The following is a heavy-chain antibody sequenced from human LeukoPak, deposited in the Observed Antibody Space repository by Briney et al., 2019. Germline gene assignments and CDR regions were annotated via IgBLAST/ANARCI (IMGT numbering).Heavy chain of an antibody. CDR1: GYSIISDYY. CDR3: ARNLGYSTLDY. Sequence: SETLSLTCAVSGYSIISDYYLGWFRLPPGKGLEWVGSINHSGSTYYNLSLKSRVTISVDTSKNQFSLSVSSVTAADTAVYYCARNLGYSTLDYWGQGLLVTVSS. V-gene: IGHV4-38-2*01. J-gene: IGHJ4*02. D-gene: IGHD6-13*01. CDR2: INHSGST.